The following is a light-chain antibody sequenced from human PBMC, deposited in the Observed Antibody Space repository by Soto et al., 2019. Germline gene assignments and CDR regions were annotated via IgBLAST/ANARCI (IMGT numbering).Light chain of an antibody. CDR3: GSWDSSLSAYV. CDR1: SSNIGGNS. J-gene: IGLJ1*01. CDR2: DDN. Sequence: QSALTQPLSVCAAPGQKVTISCSGSSSNIGGNSVSWYQQLPGTAPKLLIYDDNKRPSGIPDRFSGSKSGTSATLGITGFQTGDEADYYCGSWDSSLSAYVFGTGTKVTVL. V-gene: IGLV1-51*01.